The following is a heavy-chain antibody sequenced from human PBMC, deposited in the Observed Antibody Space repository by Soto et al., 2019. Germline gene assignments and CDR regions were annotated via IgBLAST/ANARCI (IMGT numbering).Heavy chain of an antibody. CDR3: ARDRWWVGDDAFDI. CDR1: GGSISSYY. CDR2: IYTSGST. Sequence: QVQLHETGPGLVKPSETLSLTCTVSGGSISSYYWSWIRQPAGKGLEWIGRIYTSGSTNYNPSLKSRVTMSVDTSKNQFSLKLSSVTAEDTAVYYCARDRWWVGDDAFDIWGQETMVTVSS. D-gene: IGHD2-15*01. V-gene: IGHV4-4*07. J-gene: IGHJ3*02.